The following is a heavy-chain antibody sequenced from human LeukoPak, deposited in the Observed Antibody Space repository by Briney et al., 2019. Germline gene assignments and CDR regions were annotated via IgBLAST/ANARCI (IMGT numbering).Heavy chain of an antibody. CDR3: VRGIVVVTAHSPDY. Sequence: NPSETLSLTCTVSGYSISSGYYWGWIRQPPGKGLEWIGSIYHSGSTYYNPSLKSRVTISVDTSKNQFSLKLSSVTAADTAVYYCVRGIVVVTAHSPDYWGQGTLVTVSS. D-gene: IGHD2-21*02. V-gene: IGHV4-38-2*02. J-gene: IGHJ4*02. CDR1: GYSISSGYY. CDR2: IYHSGST.